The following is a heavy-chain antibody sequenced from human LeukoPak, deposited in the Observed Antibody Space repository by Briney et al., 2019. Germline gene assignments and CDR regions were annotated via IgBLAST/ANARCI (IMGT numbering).Heavy chain of an antibody. V-gene: IGHV1-2*02. CDR2: MNPKSGGT. D-gene: IGHD2-2*03. CDR3: ARDSRLGYFDW. Sequence: ASVKVSCKASGYTFTGYYIHWVRQAPGHGLEWMGWMNPKSGGTNFTQSLQGRVTLTRDTSRSTAYMELNTLRSDDTAVYYCARDSRLGYFDWCRQGTLVTVSS. CDR1: GYTFTGYY. J-gene: IGHJ4*02.